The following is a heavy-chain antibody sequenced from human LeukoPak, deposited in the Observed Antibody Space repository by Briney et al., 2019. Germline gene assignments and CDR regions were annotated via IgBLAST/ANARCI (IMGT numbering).Heavy chain of an antibody. CDR1: GFTFGHNA. CDR3: AKGAPSSSSIFDF. D-gene: IGHD6-6*01. Sequence: GGSLRLSCVASGFTFGHNAMAWVRQAPGKRLEWVSALSGSGGDTFYADSVKGRFTISRDNSKNTLYLRLSSLRPDDTAVYYCAKGAPSSSSIFDFWGPGTLVTVSS. J-gene: IGHJ4*02. V-gene: IGHV3-23*01. CDR2: LSGSGGDT.